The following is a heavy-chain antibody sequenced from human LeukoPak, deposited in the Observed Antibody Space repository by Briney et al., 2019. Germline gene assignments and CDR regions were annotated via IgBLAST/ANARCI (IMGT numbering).Heavy chain of an antibody. CDR3: ARSGNYGWYFDL. V-gene: IGHV3-7*01. Sequence: GGSLRLSCAPSGLTFSNYWMTWVRQAPGKGLEWVANIKEDGGERYYVDSVKGRFTISRDNAKNSLYLQMNSLSAEDTALYYCARSGNYGWYFDLWGRGTLVTVSS. J-gene: IGHJ2*01. CDR1: GLTFSNYW. D-gene: IGHD1-26*01. CDR2: IKEDGGER.